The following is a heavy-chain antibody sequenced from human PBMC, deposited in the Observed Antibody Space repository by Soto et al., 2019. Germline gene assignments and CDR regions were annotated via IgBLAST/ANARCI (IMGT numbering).Heavy chain of an antibody. D-gene: IGHD2-15*01. J-gene: IGHJ6*03. CDR1: GFTFSSYA. Sequence: GGSLRLSCAASGFTFSSYAMSWVRQAPGKGLEWVSAISGSGGSTYYADSVKGRFTISRDNSKNTLYLQMNSLRAEDTAVYYCAKDLRPYARVDYYYYYMDVWGKGTTVTVSS. CDR2: ISGSGGST. CDR3: AKDLRPYARVDYYYYYMDV. V-gene: IGHV3-23*01.